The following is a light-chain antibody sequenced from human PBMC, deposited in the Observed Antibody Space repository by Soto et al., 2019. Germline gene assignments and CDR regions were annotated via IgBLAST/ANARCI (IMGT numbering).Light chain of an antibody. CDR3: HQFGYSPRT. CDR2: ATS. Sequence: EIVLTQSPGNMSMSPGETTPLSCRASQTVNSDYLAWFQQRPGQAPRLLIFATSRRATDIPDRFSGSGSGTDFTLAIRRLEPEDFAVYYCHQFGYSPRTFGQGTKVDIK. J-gene: IGKJ1*01. CDR1: QTVNSDY. V-gene: IGKV3-20*01.